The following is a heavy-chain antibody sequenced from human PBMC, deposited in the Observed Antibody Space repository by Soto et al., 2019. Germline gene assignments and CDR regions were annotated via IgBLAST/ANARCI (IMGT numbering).Heavy chain of an antibody. CDR3: AADLHYYDSSGSVGGYWGYNYFGMDV. CDR2: IVVGSGNT. Sequence: PAEVCWEACGVSFTSSAVQWVRQARGQRLEWIGWIVVGSGNTNYAQKFQERVTITRDMSTSTAYMELSSLRSEDTAVYYCAADLHYYDSSGSVGGYWGYNYFGMDVWGQGTTVTVSS. V-gene: IGHV1-58*01. D-gene: IGHD3-22*01. J-gene: IGHJ6*02. CDR1: GVSFTSSA.